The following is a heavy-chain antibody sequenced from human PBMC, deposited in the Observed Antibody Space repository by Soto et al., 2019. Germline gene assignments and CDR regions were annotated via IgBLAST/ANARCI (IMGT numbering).Heavy chain of an antibody. D-gene: IGHD3-22*01. CDR3: ASSPGYRDSSGYYPNYFDY. J-gene: IGHJ4*02. CDR1: GGSISRYY. CDR2: IYYSGST. Sequence: ASETLSLTCTVAGGSISRYYRSWVRQPPGKGLEWIGYIYYSGSTNYNPSLKSRVTISVDTSKNQFSLKLSSVTAADTAVYYCASSPGYRDSSGYYPNYFDYWGQGTLVTVSS. V-gene: IGHV4-59*01.